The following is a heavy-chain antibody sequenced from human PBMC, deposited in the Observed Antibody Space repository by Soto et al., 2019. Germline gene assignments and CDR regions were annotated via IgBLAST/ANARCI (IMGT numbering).Heavy chain of an antibody. CDR1: GGTFSSYA. CDR3: AARGYYDSSGYYFLFDY. Sequence: SVKVSCKASGGTFSSYAISWVRQAPGQGLEWMGGIIPIFGTANYAQKFQDRVTITADESTSTAYMELSSLRSEDTAVYYCAARGYYDSSGYYFLFDYWGQGTLVTVSS. D-gene: IGHD3-22*01. J-gene: IGHJ4*02. CDR2: IIPIFGTA. V-gene: IGHV1-69*13.